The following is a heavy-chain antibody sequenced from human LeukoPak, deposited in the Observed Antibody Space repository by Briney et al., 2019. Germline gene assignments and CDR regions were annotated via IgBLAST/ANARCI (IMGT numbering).Heavy chain of an antibody. CDR2: IREDGGEK. V-gene: IGHV3-7*03. Sequence: GGSLRLSCAASGFTFSSYAMTWVRQAPGKGLEWVANIREDGGEKNYVDSVKGRFTISRDNAKNSLYLQMNSLRAEDTALYYCARDNPFGGYWGQGTLVTVSS. CDR1: GFTFSSYA. J-gene: IGHJ4*02. CDR3: ARDNPFGGY. D-gene: IGHD3-16*01.